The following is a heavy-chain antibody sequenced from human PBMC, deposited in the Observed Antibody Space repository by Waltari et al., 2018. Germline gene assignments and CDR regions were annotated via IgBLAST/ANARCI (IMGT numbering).Heavy chain of an antibody. V-gene: IGHV1-69-2*01. CDR3: VVGGYCSPSICPWDY. Sequence: EVQVVQSGAEVKKPGATVKISGKASGYTCTDFYIHWLHLAHGKGLEWMGRVNTEDGETMYGMNFRDRITMTADTSTNTAYMELSSLRSADTAVYYCVVGGYCSPSICPWDYWGQGTLVTVSS. CDR2: VNTEDGET. CDR1: GYTCTDFY. J-gene: IGHJ4*02. D-gene: IGHD2-15*01.